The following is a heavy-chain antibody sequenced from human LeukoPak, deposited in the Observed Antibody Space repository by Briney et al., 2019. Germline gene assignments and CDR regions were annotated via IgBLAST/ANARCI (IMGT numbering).Heavy chain of an antibody. J-gene: IGHJ4*02. CDR1: GYTFTGYY. CDR3: VRVTVAGDDL. Sequence: ASVKVSCKASGYTFTGYYMHWVRQAPGQGLEWMGWINPNSGGTNYAQKFQGRVTMTRDTSISTAYMELNSLRFEDTAVYYCVRVTVAGDDLWGQGTLVTVSS. V-gene: IGHV1-2*02. D-gene: IGHD6-19*01. CDR2: INPNSGGT.